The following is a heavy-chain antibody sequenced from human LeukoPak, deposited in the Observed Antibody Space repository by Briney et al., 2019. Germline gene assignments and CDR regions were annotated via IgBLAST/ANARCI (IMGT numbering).Heavy chain of an antibody. D-gene: IGHD3-10*01. CDR3: ARVWRGAFDI. V-gene: IGHV3-21*01. J-gene: IGHJ3*02. CDR2: ISSSSSYI. CDR1: GFTFTSYS. Sequence: PGGSLRLSCAASGFTFTSYSMNWVRQAPGKGLEWVSSISSSSSYIYNADSVKGRFTISRDNAKNSLYLQMNSLRAEDTAVYYCARVWRGAFDIWGQGTMVTVSS.